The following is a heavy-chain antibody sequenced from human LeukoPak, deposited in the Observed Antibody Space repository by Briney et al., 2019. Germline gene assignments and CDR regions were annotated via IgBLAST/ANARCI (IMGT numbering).Heavy chain of an antibody. J-gene: IGHJ4*02. V-gene: IGHV3-30*18. Sequence: GRSLRLSCAASGFTFSSYGMHWVRQAPGKGLEWVAVISYDGSNKYYADSVKGRFTISRDNSKNTLYLQMNSLRAEDTAVYYCAKGLYSSNWYGIDYWGQGTLVTVSS. CDR1: GFTFSSYG. D-gene: IGHD6-13*01. CDR3: AKGLYSSNWYGIDY. CDR2: ISYDGSNK.